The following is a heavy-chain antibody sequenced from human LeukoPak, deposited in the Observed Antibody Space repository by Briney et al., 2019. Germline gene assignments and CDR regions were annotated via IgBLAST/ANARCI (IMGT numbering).Heavy chain of an antibody. CDR2: ISSSGSTI. V-gene: IGHV3-11*01. D-gene: IGHD3-22*01. CDR3: ASVSGADSSGYYDWFDP. CDR1: GFIVSNNY. Sequence: KPGGSLRLSCVASGFIVSNNYMSWIRQAPGKGLEWVSYISSSGSTIYYADSVKGRFTISRDNAKNSLYLQMNSLRAEDTAVYYCASVSGADSSGYYDWFDPWGQGTLVTVSS. J-gene: IGHJ5*02.